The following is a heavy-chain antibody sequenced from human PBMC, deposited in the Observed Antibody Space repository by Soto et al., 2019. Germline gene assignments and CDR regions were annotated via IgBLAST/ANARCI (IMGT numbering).Heavy chain of an antibody. CDR3: ALRRTGSYFDS. V-gene: IGHV3-23*01. J-gene: IGHJ4*02. CDR1: GFTFSNYA. Sequence: EVQLLESGGGLVQPGGSLRLSCAGSGFTFSNYAMSWVRQAPGTGLEWVSGIGASGAGTYYADSVKGRFTISRDNSKNTLRLQMNCLRAEDTAVDYCALRRTGSYFDSWGRGALVTVST. D-gene: IGHD1-1*01. CDR2: IGASGAGT.